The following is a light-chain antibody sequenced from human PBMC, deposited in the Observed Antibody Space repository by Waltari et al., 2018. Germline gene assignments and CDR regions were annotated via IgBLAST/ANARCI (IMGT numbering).Light chain of an antibody. CDR2: GNN. V-gene: IGLV1-40*02. CDR1: SSNIGAGPD. J-gene: IGLJ3*02. Sequence: QSILTQPPSVSGAPGQRVTIPCPWSSSNIGAGPDVHWYQEFPGTGPKLLIYGNNNRPSGVPDRFSGSKSGTSASLTITGLQAEDEADYYCQSFDTSLSHGVVFGGATKVTVL. CDR3: QSFDTSLSHGVV.